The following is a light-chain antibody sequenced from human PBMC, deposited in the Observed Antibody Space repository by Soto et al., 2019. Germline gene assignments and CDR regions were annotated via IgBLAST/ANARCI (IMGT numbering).Light chain of an antibody. CDR2: AAS. J-gene: IGKJ1*01. CDR3: QRYNGAST. CDR1: QGISNY. Sequence: DIQMTQSPSSLSASVGDRVTITCRASQGISNYLAWYQQKPGKVPTLLITAASTLQLGVPSRFSGSGYGTDFTLTLTSLQPEDVATYYCQRYNGASTFGQGTKVEI. V-gene: IGKV1-27*01.